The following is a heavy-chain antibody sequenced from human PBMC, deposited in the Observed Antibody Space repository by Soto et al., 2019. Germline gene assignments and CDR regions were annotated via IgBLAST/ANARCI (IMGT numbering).Heavy chain of an antibody. J-gene: IGHJ4*02. CDR2: IKGDGSVM. CDR1: RFTFRSYL. V-gene: IGHV3-7*01. D-gene: IGHD6-13*01. CDR3: ARVGPRSSWYFDY. Sequence: PGGALRPSCAAPRFTFRSYLMSCVRPAAWEGLGWGAPIKGDGSVMYYVDSLKGRFIISRDNDKNSMHLQMNSLRAEDTAVYCCARVGPRSSWYFDYWGLGTLVTVSS.